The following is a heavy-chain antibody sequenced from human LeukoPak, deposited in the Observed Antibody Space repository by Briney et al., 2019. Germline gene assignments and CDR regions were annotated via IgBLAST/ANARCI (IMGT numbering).Heavy chain of an antibody. Sequence: SQTLSLTCTVSGVSISSGSYDWIWNRQPAGKGREWIARNYTRGSTNYNPSLKTRVTISVETATNKFPLKLRSVTGAVEAVYYCAIPGLRFLDWLPHHGDYYGMDVWGQGTTVTVSS. D-gene: IGHD3-3*01. V-gene: IGHV4-61*02. CDR1: GVSISSGSYD. CDR3: AIPGLRFLDWLPHHGDYYGMDV. CDR2: NYTRGST. J-gene: IGHJ6*02.